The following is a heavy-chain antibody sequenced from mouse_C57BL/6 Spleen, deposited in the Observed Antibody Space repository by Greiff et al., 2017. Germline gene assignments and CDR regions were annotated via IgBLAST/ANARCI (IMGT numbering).Heavy chain of an antibody. J-gene: IGHJ4*01. Sequence: EVMLVESGAELVRPGASVKLSCTASGFNIKDDYMHWVKQRPEQGLEWIGWIDPGNGDTEYASKFQGKATITANTSTNTAYLQLSSLTSEDTAVYYCTRTDYYAMDYWGQGTSVTVSS. CDR1: GFNIKDDY. CDR2: IDPGNGDT. CDR3: TRTDYYAMDY. V-gene: IGHV14-4*01.